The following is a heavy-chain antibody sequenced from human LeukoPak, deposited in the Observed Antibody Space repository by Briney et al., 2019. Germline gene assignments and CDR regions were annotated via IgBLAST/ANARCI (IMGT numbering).Heavy chain of an antibody. CDR3: ARDRERGMVRGILDY. V-gene: IGHV4-61*02. CDR1: GGSISTGTYY. CDR2: IYTSGST. J-gene: IGHJ4*02. Sequence: SETLSLTCTVSGGSISTGTYYWSWIRQPAGKGLEWIGRIYTSGSTNYNPSLKSRVTISIDSSKNQFALKLKSVTAADTAVYYCARDRERGMVRGILDYWGQGTLVTVSS. D-gene: IGHD3-10*01.